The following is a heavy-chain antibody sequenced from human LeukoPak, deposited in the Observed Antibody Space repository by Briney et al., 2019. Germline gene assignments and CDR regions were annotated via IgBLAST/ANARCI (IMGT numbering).Heavy chain of an antibody. Sequence: GGSLRLSCAASGFTFSSYWMSWVRQAPGKGLEWVANIKQDGSEKYYVDSVKGRFTISRDNAKNSLYLQMNSLRAEDTAVYYCARGTLNDYGDYGDAFDIWGQGTMVTVPS. CDR3: ARGTLNDYGDYGDAFDI. D-gene: IGHD4-17*01. CDR1: GFTFSSYW. V-gene: IGHV3-7*03. J-gene: IGHJ3*02. CDR2: IKQDGSEK.